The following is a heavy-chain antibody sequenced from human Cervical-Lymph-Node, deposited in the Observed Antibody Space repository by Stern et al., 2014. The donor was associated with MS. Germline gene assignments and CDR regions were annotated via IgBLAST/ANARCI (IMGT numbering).Heavy chain of an antibody. CDR3: ARDRGSYSDY. V-gene: IGHV1-2*02. Sequence: VQLEESGAEVERPGASVKVSCKASGYTFTAYFLHWVRQAPGQGLAWMGCISPKTGSATYAQKFQDRVNMTRDTSINTGYMEVSSLRSDDTAVYYCARDRGSYSDYWGQGTLVAVSS. J-gene: IGHJ4*02. CDR2: ISPKTGSA. CDR1: GYTFTAYF. D-gene: IGHD1-26*01.